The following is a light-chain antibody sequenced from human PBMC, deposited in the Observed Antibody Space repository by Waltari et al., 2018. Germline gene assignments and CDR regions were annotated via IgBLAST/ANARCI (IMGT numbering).Light chain of an antibody. CDR2: EVT. V-gene: IGLV2-14*01. CDR1: SSDVGGYIY. Sequence: QSALTQPASMSGSPGQSITISCTGTSSDVGGYIYVSWYQQHPGKTPKLMIYEVTKRPSGISNRFSGSKSGNTASLTISGLQAEDEADYYCSSYRSGSTYVFGTGTKVTVL. CDR3: SSYRSGSTYV. J-gene: IGLJ1*01.